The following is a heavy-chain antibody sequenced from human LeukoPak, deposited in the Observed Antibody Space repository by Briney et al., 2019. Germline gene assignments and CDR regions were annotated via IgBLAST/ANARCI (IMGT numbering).Heavy chain of an antibody. CDR2: IRYDGSNK. V-gene: IGHV3-30*02. D-gene: IGHD4-17*01. Sequence: PGGSLRLSCAASGFTFSSYGMHWVRQAPGKGLEWVAFIRYDGSNKYYADSVKGRFTISRDNSKSTLYLQMNSLRAEDTAVYYCARDYGDPLGHFDYWGQGTLVTVSS. CDR3: ARDYGDPLGHFDY. J-gene: IGHJ4*02. CDR1: GFTFSSYG.